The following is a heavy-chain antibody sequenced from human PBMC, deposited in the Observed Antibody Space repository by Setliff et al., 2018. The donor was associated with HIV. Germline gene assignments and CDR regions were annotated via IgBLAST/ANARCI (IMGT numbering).Heavy chain of an antibody. J-gene: IGHJ5*02. D-gene: IGHD2-21*01. V-gene: IGHV4-39*01. CDR2: VSQSGST. CDR1: GVSINRTDHY. Sequence: SETLSLTCSVSGVSINRTDHYWGWIRQSPGKRLGWIGSVSQSGSTYYNPSLKSRITISVDRSKNLFSLKLISVTAADQGVYYCARVPVAGANWFDPWGLGTLVTVSS. CDR3: ARVPVAGANWFDP.